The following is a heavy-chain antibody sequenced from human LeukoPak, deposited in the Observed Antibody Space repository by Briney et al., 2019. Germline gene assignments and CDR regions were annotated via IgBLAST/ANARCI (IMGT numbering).Heavy chain of an antibody. Sequence: PGGSLRLSCAASGFTFSSYAMSWVRQAPGKGLEWVSAISGSGGSTYYADSVKGRFTISRDNSKNTLYLQMNSLRAEDTAVYYCAKMQGDYEGYYYGMDVWGQGTTVTVSS. J-gene: IGHJ6*02. D-gene: IGHD4-17*01. CDR3: AKMQGDYEGYYYGMDV. V-gene: IGHV3-23*01. CDR1: GFTFSSYA. CDR2: ISGSGGST.